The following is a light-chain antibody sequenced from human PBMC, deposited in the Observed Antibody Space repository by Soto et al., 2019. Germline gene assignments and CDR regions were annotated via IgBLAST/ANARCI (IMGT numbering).Light chain of an antibody. CDR1: QSVNNY. CDR3: HQYGSSPQM. CDR2: DAS. V-gene: IGKV3-11*01. Sequence: EIVLTQSPATLSLSPGERATLSCRASQSVNNYLAWYQQKPGQVPRLLIYDASNRATGIPARFSGSGSGTDFTLTIARLEPEDFAVYYCHQYGSSPQMFGQGTKVDIK. J-gene: IGKJ1*01.